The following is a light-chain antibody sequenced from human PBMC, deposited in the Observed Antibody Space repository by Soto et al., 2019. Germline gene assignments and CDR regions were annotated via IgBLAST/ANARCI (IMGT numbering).Light chain of an antibody. V-gene: IGKV1-5*03. CDR2: KAS. CDR1: QTISSW. Sequence: DIKMNQSPSALSGSVGDRVTITCRASQTISSWLAWYQQKPGKAPKLLIYKASTLKSGVPSRFSGSGSGTDFTLTISSLQPDDFGTYYCQCYSSYPWTFGQGTKVDIK. CDR3: QCYSSYPWT. J-gene: IGKJ1*01.